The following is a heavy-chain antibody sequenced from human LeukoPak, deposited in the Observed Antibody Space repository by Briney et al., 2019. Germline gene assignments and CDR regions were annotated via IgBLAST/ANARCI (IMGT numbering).Heavy chain of an antibody. CDR3: KKGLPMVRGNGCYFDY. J-gene: IGHJ4*02. V-gene: IGHV3-38-3*01. Sequence: GGSLRLSCAASGFTVSSNEMSWVRQAPGKGLEWVSSISGGSTYYADSRKGRFTISRDNSKNTLHLQMNSLRAEDTAVYYCKKGLPMVRGNGCYFDYWGQGTLVTVSS. CDR1: GFTVSSNE. CDR2: ISGGST. D-gene: IGHD3-10*01.